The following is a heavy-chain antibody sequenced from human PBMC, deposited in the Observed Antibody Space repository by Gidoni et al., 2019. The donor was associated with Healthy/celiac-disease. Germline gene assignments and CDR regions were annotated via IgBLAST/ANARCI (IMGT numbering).Heavy chain of an antibody. D-gene: IGHD3-10*01. CDR2: INHSGST. V-gene: IGHV4-34*01. CDR3: ARGSGSGSSPSYGMDV. Sequence: QVQLQQWGAGLLKPSETLSLTCAVYGGSFSGYYWSWIRQPPGKGLEWIGEINHSGSTNYNPSLKSRVTISVDTSKNQFSLKLSSVTAADTAVYYCARGSGSGSSPSYGMDVWGQGTTVTVSS. J-gene: IGHJ6*02. CDR1: GGSFSGYY.